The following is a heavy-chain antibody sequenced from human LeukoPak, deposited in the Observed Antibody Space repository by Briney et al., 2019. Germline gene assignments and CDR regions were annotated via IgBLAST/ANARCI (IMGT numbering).Heavy chain of an antibody. V-gene: IGHV1-2*02. CDR2: INPNSGGT. CDR3: ARVADFGVVINWFDP. CDR1: GYTFTGYY. Sequence: ASVKVSCKASGYTFTGYYMHWVRQAPGQGLEWMGWINPNSGGTNYAQKFQGRVTMTRDTSISTAYMELSRLRSDDTAVYYRARVADFGVVINWFDPWGQGTLVTVSS. D-gene: IGHD3-3*01. J-gene: IGHJ5*02.